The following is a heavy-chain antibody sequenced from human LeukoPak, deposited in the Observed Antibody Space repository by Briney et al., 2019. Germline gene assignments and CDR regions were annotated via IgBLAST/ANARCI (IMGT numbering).Heavy chain of an antibody. CDR2: ISSSGSTI. D-gene: IGHD3-10*02. CDR3: AELGITMIGGV. J-gene: IGHJ6*04. V-gene: IGHV3-48*03. CDR1: GFTFSSYE. Sequence: GGSLRLSCAASGFTFSSYEMNGVLQAPGKGREWVSYISSSGSTIYYADSVKGRFTISRDNAKNSLYLQMNSLRAEDTAVSYCAELGITMIGGVWGKGTTVTISS.